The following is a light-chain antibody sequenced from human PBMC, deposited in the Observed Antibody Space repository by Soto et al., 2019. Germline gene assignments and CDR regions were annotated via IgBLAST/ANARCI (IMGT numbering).Light chain of an antibody. CDR2: DAS. J-gene: IGKJ1*01. CDR3: QQYNSYSPAT. CDR1: QSIRRW. V-gene: IGKV1-5*01. Sequence: DIQMTQSPSMLSASVGDRVTIACRASQSIRRWLAWYQQKPGKAPKLLIFDASTLESGVPSRFSSRGSETEFTLTISSLQPDDFATYYCQQYNSYSPATFGQGTKVDIK.